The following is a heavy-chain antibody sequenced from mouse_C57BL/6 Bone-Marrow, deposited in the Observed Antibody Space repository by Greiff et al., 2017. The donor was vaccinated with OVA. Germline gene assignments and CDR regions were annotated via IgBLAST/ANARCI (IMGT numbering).Heavy chain of an antibody. CDR1: GYTFTSYW. J-gene: IGHJ1*03. V-gene: IGHV1-64*01. D-gene: IGHD1-1*01. CDR2: IHPTSGST. Sequence: QVQLQQPGAELVKPGASVKLSCKASGYTFTSYWMHWVKQRPGQGLEWIGMIHPTSGSTNYNEKFKSKATLTVDKSSSTAYMQLSSLTSEDSAVYYCARSGDYYGSSYDWYFDVWGTGTTVTVSS. CDR3: ARSGDYYGSSYDWYFDV.